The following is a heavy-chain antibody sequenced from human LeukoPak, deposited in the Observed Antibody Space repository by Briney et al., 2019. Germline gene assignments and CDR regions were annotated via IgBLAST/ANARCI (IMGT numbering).Heavy chain of an antibody. CDR3: AKGRGWEASYYYYYMDV. CDR1: GFTFSSYG. V-gene: IGHV3-23*01. D-gene: IGHD1-26*01. Sequence: GGSLRLSCAASGFTFSSYGMSWVCQAPGKGLEWVSSISGSGGSTYYAESVKGRFTISRDNSKNTLYLQMNSLRAEDTAVYYCAKGRGWEASYYYYYMDVWGKGTTVTISS. J-gene: IGHJ6*03. CDR2: ISGSGGST.